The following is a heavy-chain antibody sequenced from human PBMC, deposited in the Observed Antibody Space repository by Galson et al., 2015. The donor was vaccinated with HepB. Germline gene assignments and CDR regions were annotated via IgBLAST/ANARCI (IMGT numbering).Heavy chain of an antibody. CDR3: ARSLGLVGPFFDF. Sequence: PALVKPTQTLTLTCTFSKFSLKTSGVGVGWFRQPPGKALEWLALISVNDDKRFSPSLKSRLATTRDTSKNQVVLTMTNMDPVDTATYYCARSLGLVGPFFDFWGQGILVTVSS. D-gene: IGHD3/OR15-3a*01. CDR2: ISVNDDK. CDR1: KFSLKTSGVG. J-gene: IGHJ4*02. V-gene: IGHV2-5*01.